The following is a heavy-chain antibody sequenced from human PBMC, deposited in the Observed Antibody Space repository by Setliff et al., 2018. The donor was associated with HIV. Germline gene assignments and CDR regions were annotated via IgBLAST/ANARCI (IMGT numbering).Heavy chain of an antibody. D-gene: IGHD6-13*01. J-gene: IGHJ3*02. CDR1: GFEFQFYV. CDR3: ARATKTPYSSSWSIPGAFDI. Sequence: GGSLRLSCVASGFEFQFYVLHWVRQAPGKGLEWVAVISNDASQTYYAASVRGRFTISRDSTKNALYLQMNSLRAEDTAVYYCARATKTPYSSSWSIPGAFDIWGQGTMVTVSS. CDR2: ISNDASQT. V-gene: IGHV3-30*14.